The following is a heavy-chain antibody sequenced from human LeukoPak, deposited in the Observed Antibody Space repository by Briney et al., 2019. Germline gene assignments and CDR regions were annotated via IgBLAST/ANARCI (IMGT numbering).Heavy chain of an antibody. D-gene: IGHD3-22*01. J-gene: IGHJ4*02. Sequence: GGSLRLSCAASGFTFSSYAMSWVRQAPGKGLEWVSAISGSGGSTYYADSVKGRFTISRDNSKNTLYLQMNSLRAEDTAVYCCARVFYDSIIGYFDYWGQGTLVTVSS. CDR2: ISGSGGST. CDR1: GFTFSSYA. V-gene: IGHV3-23*01. CDR3: ARVFYDSIIGYFDY.